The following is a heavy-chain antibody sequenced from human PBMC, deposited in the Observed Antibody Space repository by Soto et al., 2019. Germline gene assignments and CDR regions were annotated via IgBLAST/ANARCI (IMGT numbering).Heavy chain of an antibody. J-gene: IGHJ4*02. D-gene: IGHD6-19*01. CDR2: ISGSGCST. CDR3: AQDREYSSGWYVFDY. Sequence: GGSLRLSCAASGFTFSSYAMSWVRQAPGKGLEWVSAISGSGCSTYYADSVKGRFTISRDNSKNTLYLQMNSLRAEDTAVYYCAQDREYSSGWYVFDYWGQGTMVTVS. V-gene: IGHV3-23*01. CDR1: GFTFSSYA.